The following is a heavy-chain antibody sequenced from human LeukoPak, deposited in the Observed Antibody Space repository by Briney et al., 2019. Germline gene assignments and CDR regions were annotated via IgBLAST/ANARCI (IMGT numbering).Heavy chain of an antibody. CDR1: GYTFTGYY. Sequence: ASVKVSCKASGYTFTGYYMHWVRQAPGQGLEWMGWINPNSGDTNYAQKFQGGVTMTRDTSISTAYMELSRLRSDDTAVYYCARGVRLVRLYGMDVWGQGTTVTVSS. D-gene: IGHD6-19*01. CDR3: ARGVRLVRLYGMDV. V-gene: IGHV1-2*02. CDR2: INPNSGDT. J-gene: IGHJ6*02.